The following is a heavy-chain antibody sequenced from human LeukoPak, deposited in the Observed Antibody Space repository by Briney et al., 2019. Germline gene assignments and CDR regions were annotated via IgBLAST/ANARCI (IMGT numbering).Heavy chain of an antibody. Sequence: GGSLRLSCAASGFTFSSYALSWVRQAPGKGPQWVSSIVGSGDGTYYADSVKGRFTISRDNSKNTLYLQMNSLRAEDTAVYYCAKRPNGLWLAYFDYWGQGTLVTVSS. V-gene: IGHV3-23*01. D-gene: IGHD6-19*01. CDR2: IVGSGDGT. CDR3: AKRPNGLWLAYFDY. CDR1: GFTFSSYA. J-gene: IGHJ4*02.